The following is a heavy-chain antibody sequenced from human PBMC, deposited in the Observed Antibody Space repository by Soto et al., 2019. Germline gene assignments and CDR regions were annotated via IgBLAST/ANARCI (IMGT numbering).Heavy chain of an antibody. V-gene: IGHV4-4*07. CDR1: GGSLSSYY. CDR2: IYTSGNT. D-gene: IGHD3-10*01. J-gene: IGHJ4*02. CDR3: ARDLKFGQADC. Sequence: LSLTCTVSGGSLSSYYWSWIRQPAGKGLEWIGRIYTSGNTNYNPSLKSRVAMSVETSKNQFSLTLRSVTAADTAVYYCARDLKFGQADCWGQGTLVTVSS.